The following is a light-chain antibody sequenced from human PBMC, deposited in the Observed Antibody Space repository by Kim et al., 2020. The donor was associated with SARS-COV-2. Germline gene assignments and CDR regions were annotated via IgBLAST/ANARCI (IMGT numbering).Light chain of an antibody. CDR1: KLGDKY. Sequence: SYELTQPPSVSVSPGQTASITCSGDKLGDKYACWYQQKPGQSPVLVLYQDIKRPSGIPERFSGSNSGNTVTLTISGTQAVDEADYYCQAWDSSTVVFGGGTQLTVL. CDR2: QDI. CDR3: QAWDSSTVV. V-gene: IGLV3-1*01. J-gene: IGLJ2*01.